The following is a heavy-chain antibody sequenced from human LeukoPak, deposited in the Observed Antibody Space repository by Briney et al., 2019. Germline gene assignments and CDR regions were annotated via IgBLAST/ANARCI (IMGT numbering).Heavy chain of an antibody. J-gene: IGHJ4*02. Sequence: GGSLRLSCAASGFIVSGDFMSWVRQAPGKGLEWVPVIYSDGSTYYADSVKGRFTISRDNSKNTLYLQMNSLRAEDTAVYYCAKGSSSGWLVFWYFDYWGQGTLVTVSS. CDR2: IYSDGST. CDR1: GFIVSGDF. CDR3: AKGSSSGWLVFWYFDY. D-gene: IGHD6-19*01. V-gene: IGHV3-53*01.